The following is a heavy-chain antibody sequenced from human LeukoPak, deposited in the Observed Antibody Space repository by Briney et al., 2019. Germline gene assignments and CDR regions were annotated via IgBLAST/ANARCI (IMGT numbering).Heavy chain of an antibody. CDR3: TRGFFGSGSSSFDY. Sequence: GGSMRLSWAASGFTFDDYGMSCVRQAQGKGREWVSGLSWNGGITGYADSVKGRFTISRDNAKKSLYLQMNSLRAEDTALYSCTRGFFGSGSSSFDYWGRGTLVTVS. D-gene: IGHD3-10*01. CDR2: LSWNGGIT. J-gene: IGHJ4*02. CDR1: GFTFDDYG. V-gene: IGHV3-20*04.